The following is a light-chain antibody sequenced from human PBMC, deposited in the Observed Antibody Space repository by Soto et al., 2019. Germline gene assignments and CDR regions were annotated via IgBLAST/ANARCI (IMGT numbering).Light chain of an antibody. Sequence: QSALTQPASVSGSPGQSITISCTGTSSDVGGYNYVSWYQQHPVKAPKLMIYDVTNRPSGVSDRFSGSKSGNTASLTISGLQAEHEADYYCSSYTSSSTPHVFGTGTKVTVL. CDR3: SSYTSSSTPHV. CDR2: DVT. J-gene: IGLJ1*01. V-gene: IGLV2-14*01. CDR1: SSDVGGYNY.